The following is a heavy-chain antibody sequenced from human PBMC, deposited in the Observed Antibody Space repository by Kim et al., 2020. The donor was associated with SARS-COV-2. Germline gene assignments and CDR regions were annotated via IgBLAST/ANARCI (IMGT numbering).Heavy chain of an antibody. Sequence: GGSLRLSCAASGFTFSNYGMHWVRQDPGKGLEWVAVIWNDGSNKYFADSVRGRFTISRDNSKNTLYLQMNSLRAEDTALYFCAKDIGTSWYPLGYWGQGTLVTVSS. CDR2: IWNDGSNK. D-gene: IGHD6-13*01. CDR1: GFTFSNYG. CDR3: AKDIGTSWYPLGY. V-gene: IGHV3-33*06. J-gene: IGHJ4*02.